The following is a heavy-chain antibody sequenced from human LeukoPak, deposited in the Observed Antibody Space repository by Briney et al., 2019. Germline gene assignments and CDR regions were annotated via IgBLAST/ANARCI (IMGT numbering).Heavy chain of an antibody. CDR2: ISSSSSTI. CDR1: GFTFTSYS. J-gene: IGHJ4*02. CDR3: ARVSYYDSSGYSVPYYFDY. Sequence: GGSLRLSCAASGFTFTSYSMNWVRQAPGKGLEWVSYISSSSSTIYYADSVKGRFTISRDNAKNSLYLQMNSPRAEDTAVYYCARVSYYDSSGYSVPYYFDYWGQGTLVTVSS. D-gene: IGHD3-22*01. V-gene: IGHV3-48*01.